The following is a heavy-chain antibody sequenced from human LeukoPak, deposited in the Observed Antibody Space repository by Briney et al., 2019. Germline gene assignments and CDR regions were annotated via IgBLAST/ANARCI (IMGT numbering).Heavy chain of an antibody. CDR1: GGSFSGYY. D-gene: IGHD1-26*01. CDR2: INHSGST. J-gene: IGHJ4*02. Sequence: SETLSLTCAVYGGSFSGYYWSWIRQPPGKGLGWIGEINHSGSTNYNPSLKSRVTISVDTSKNQFSLKLSSVTAADTAVYYCARGVGSKDYWGQGTLVTVSS. V-gene: IGHV4-34*01. CDR3: ARGVGSKDY.